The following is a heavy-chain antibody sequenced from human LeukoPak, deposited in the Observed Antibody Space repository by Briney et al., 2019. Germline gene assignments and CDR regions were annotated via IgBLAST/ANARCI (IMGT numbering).Heavy chain of an antibody. D-gene: IGHD4-17*01. V-gene: IGHV3-23*01. CDR2: ISGSAGST. CDR1: GFTFSSYA. J-gene: IGHJ4*02. CDR3: AKSSGDDYGEN. Sequence: PGGSLRLSCAASGFTFSSYAMSWVRQAPRKGLEWVSAISGSAGSTFYADSVKGRFTISRDNSKNTLYLQMNSLRAEDTAVYYCAKSSGDDYGENWGQGTLVTVSS.